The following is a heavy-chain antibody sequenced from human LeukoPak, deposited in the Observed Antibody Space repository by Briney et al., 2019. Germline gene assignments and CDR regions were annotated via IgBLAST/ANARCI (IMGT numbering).Heavy chain of an antibody. CDR2: IYYSGNT. J-gene: IGHJ4*02. V-gene: IGHV4-59*08. Sequence: SETLSLTCTVSGGSVTTYYWSWIRQLPGKGLEWIGYIYYSGNTRYNPSLKSRVTMSVDTSKNQFSLELSSVTAADTAVYYCARHVRNCDSSRGYVIPDWDYWGEGTLVTVS. CDR1: GGSVTTYY. D-gene: IGHD2-2*01. CDR3: ARHVRNCDSSRGYVIPDWDY.